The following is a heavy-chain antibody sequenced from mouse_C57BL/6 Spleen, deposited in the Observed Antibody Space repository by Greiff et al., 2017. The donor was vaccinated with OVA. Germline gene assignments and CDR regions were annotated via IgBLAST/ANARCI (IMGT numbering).Heavy chain of an antibody. CDR3: ARRYGSSWFAY. D-gene: IGHD1-1*01. J-gene: IGHJ3*01. Sequence: QVQLQQPGAELVKPGASVKMSCKASGYTFTSYWITWVKQRPGQGLEWIGDIYPGSGSTTYHEKFKSKATLTVDTSSSTAYMQLSSLTSEDAAVYYCARRYGSSWFAYWGQGTLVTVSA. V-gene: IGHV1-55*01. CDR2: IYPGSGST. CDR1: GYTFTSYW.